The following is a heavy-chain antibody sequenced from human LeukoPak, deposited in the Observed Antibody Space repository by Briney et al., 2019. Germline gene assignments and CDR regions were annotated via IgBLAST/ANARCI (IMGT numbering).Heavy chain of an antibody. J-gene: IGHJ4*02. V-gene: IGHV1-46*01. CDR3: ARVGYGDYFPHYDY. CDR1: GYTFTSYY. D-gene: IGHD4-17*01. CDR2: INPSGGST. Sequence: ASVKVSCKASGYTFTSYYMHWVRQAPGQGLEWMGIINPSGGSTSYAQKFQGRVTTTRDMSTSTDYMELSSLRSEDTAVYYCARVGYGDYFPHYDYWGQGTLVTVSS.